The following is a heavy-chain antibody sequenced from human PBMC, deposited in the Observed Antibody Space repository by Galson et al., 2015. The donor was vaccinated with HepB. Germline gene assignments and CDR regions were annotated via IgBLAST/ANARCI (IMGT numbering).Heavy chain of an antibody. CDR1: GFTFSNAW. V-gene: IGHV3-15*01. J-gene: IGHJ6*02. Sequence: SLRLSCAASGFTFSNAWMSWVRQAPGKGLEWVGRIKSKTDGGTTDYAAPVKGRFTISRDDSKNTLYLQMNSLKTEDTAVYYCNTKMGVDYYYYYGMDVWGQGTTVTVSS. CDR3: NTKMGVDYYYYYGMDV. D-gene: IGHD3-16*01. CDR2: IKSKTDGGTT.